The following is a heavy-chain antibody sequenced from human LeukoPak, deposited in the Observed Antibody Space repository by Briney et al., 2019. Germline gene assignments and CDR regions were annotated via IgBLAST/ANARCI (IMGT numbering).Heavy chain of an antibody. D-gene: IGHD3-10*01. CDR1: GFTFSSYG. Sequence: GRSLRLSCAASGFTFSSYGMHWVRQAPGKGLEWVAVIWYDGSNKYYADSVKGRFTISRDNSKNTLYLQMNSLRVEDTAVYYCARDRGLGNFDYWGQGTLVTVSS. CDR3: ARDRGLGNFDY. CDR2: IWYDGSNK. V-gene: IGHV3-33*01. J-gene: IGHJ4*02.